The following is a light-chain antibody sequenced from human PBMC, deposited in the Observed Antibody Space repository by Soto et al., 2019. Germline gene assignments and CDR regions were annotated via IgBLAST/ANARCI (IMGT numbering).Light chain of an antibody. J-gene: IGLJ2*01. CDR3: SSFAGGGNPVL. V-gene: IGLV2-8*01. Sequence: QSALTQPPSASGSLGQSVTISCTGTSSDVGGYNYVSWHQQHPGKAPKVMIYEVTKRPPGVPDRFSGSKSGNPASLTVSGLQAEDVADYYCSSFAGGGNPVLLGGGTKLTVL. CDR2: EVT. CDR1: SSDVGGYNY.